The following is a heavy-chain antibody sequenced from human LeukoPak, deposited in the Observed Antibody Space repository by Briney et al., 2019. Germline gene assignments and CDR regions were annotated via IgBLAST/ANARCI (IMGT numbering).Heavy chain of an antibody. J-gene: IGHJ4*02. V-gene: IGHV4-39*07. CDR2: IYYSGST. Sequence: SETLSLTCTVSDGSISSSSHYWGWIRQPPGKGLEWIGSIYYSGSTYHNPSLKSRLTISVQTSKNQFSLKLSSVTAADTAVYYCARENLGIRHLEYWSQGTLVTVSS. CDR1: DGSISSSSHY. D-gene: IGHD7-27*01. CDR3: ARENLGIRHLEY.